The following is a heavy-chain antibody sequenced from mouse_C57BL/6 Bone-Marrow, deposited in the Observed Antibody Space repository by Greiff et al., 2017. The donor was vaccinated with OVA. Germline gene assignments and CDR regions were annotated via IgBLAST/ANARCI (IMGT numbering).Heavy chain of an antibody. CDR1: GYTFTDYE. V-gene: IGHV1-15*01. CDR3: TSSNSNDWDFDY. D-gene: IGHD2-12*01. Sequence: VQLQQSGAELVRPGASVTLSCKASGYTFTDYEMHWVKQTPVHGLEWIGAIDPETGGTAYNQKFKGKAILTADKSSSTAYMELRSLTSEDSAFYYCTSSNSNDWDFDYWCQGTTLTVSA. CDR2: IDPETGGT. J-gene: IGHJ2*01.